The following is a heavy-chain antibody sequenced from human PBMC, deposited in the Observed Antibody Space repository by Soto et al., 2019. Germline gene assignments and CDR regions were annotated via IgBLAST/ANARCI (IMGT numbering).Heavy chain of an antibody. D-gene: IGHD3-10*01. CDR3: AVGLLWFGEFRGYYFDY. CDR2: IVVGSGNT. CDR1: GFTFTSSA. J-gene: IGHJ4*02. Sequence: ASVKVSCKASGFTFTSSAMQWVRQARGQRLEWIGWIVVGSGNTNYAQKFQERVTITRDMSTSTAYMELSSLRSEDTAVYYCAVGLLWFGEFRGYYFDYWGQGTLVTVSS. V-gene: IGHV1-58*02.